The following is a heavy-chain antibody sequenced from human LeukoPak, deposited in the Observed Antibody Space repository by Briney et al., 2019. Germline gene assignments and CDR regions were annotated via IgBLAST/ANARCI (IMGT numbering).Heavy chain of an antibody. Sequence: PGGSLRLSCAASRVTFTDYAMSWVRQAPGKGLEWVSSVSTSGDTSYYADSVKGRFTISRDNSKNTLYLQMNSLRAEDTALYYCAKDRWLQSPERPLDYWRQGTLVTVSS. CDR1: RVTFTDYA. V-gene: IGHV3-23*01. CDR2: VSTSGDTS. J-gene: IGHJ4*02. CDR3: AKDRWLQSPERPLDY. D-gene: IGHD5-24*01.